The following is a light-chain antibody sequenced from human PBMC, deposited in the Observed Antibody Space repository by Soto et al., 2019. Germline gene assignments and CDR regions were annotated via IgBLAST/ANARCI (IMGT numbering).Light chain of an antibody. J-gene: IGLJ7*01. CDR1: SGHSSYA. V-gene: IGLV4-69*01. CDR2: LNSDGSH. CDR3: QTWGTGIAV. Sequence: QLVLTQSPSASASLGASVNLTCTLSSGHSSYAIAWHQQQPEKGPRYLMNLNSDGSHSKGDGIPDRFSGSSSGAERYLTTSSLQSEDEADYYCQTWGTGIAVFGGGTQLTVL.